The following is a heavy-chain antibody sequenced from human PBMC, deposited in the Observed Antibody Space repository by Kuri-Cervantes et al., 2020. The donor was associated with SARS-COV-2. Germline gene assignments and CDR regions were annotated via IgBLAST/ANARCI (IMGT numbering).Heavy chain of an antibody. CDR2: INPNTGGT. Sequence: ASVKVSCKASGYTFADYSIQMRQAPGQGLECVGWINPNTGGTNYAQNFQGWVTMTRDTSISTAYMQLNRLRSDDTAVYYCARASVRGIIITYHSYGMDVWGQGTTVTVSS. CDR3: ARASVRGIIITYHSYGMDV. D-gene: IGHD3-10*01. J-gene: IGHJ6*02. CDR1: GYTFADYS. V-gene: IGHV1-2*04.